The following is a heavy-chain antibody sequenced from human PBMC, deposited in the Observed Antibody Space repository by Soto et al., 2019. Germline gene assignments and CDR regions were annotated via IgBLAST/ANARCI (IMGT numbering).Heavy chain of an antibody. Sequence: ASVKVYCKASGYTFTSYDINWVRQATGQGLEWMGWMNPNSGNTGYAQKFQGRVTMTRNTSISTACMELSSLRSEDTAVYYCARGKHKITMVRGDFFDYWIQGTLVTVSS. CDR3: ARGKHKITMVRGDFFDY. V-gene: IGHV1-8*01. J-gene: IGHJ4*02. CDR2: MNPNSGNT. D-gene: IGHD3-10*01. CDR1: GYTFTSYD.